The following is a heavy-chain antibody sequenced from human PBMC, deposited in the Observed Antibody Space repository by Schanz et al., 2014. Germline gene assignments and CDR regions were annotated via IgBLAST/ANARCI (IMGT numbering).Heavy chain of an antibody. Sequence: QVQLVQSGDEVKKPGASVKVSCKTSGYTFSDYGITWVRQAPGQGIEWVGWISQYTGNTHYFDNMESRVTMTTDTSTSTAYMELSSLTSEDTRVHNCARERRFDSWGQGTLITVSS. CDR1: GYTFSDYG. CDR3: ARERRFDS. CDR2: ISQYTGNT. J-gene: IGHJ4*02. V-gene: IGHV1-18*01.